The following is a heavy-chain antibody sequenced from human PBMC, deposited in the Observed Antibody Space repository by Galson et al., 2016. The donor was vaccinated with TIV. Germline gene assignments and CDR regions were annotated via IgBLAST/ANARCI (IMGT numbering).Heavy chain of an antibody. CDR1: GGSISSGGFY. D-gene: IGHD1-26*01. J-gene: IGHJ1*01. CDR2: IYNSGST. CDR3: ARWADSGSYYEYFHH. Sequence: TLSLTCTVSGGSISSGGFYWSWIRQHPGKGLEWIGYIYNSGSTYHNPSLESRLIMSVDTSKNQFSLNLNSVTATDAAMYYCARWADSGSYYEYFHHWGQGTLVTVSS. V-gene: IGHV4-31*03.